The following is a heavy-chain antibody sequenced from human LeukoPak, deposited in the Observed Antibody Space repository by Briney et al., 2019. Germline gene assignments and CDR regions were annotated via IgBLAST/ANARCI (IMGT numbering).Heavy chain of an antibody. V-gene: IGHV3-53*04. Sequence: GGSLRLSCAASGFTFSSYAVSWVREAPGKGLEWVSVIYSGGSTYYADSAKGRFTISRHNSKNTLYLQMNSLRAEDTAVYYCARGAMFDYWGQGTLVTVSS. CDR1: GFTFSSYA. D-gene: IGHD2-2*01. CDR3: ARGAMFDY. J-gene: IGHJ4*02. CDR2: IYSGGST.